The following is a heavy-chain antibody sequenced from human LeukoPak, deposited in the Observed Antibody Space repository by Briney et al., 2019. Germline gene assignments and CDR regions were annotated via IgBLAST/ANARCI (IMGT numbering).Heavy chain of an antibody. J-gene: IGHJ6*02. V-gene: IGHV1-2*04. CDR1: GYTFTGYY. Sequence: ASVKVSCKASGYTFTGYYMHWVRQAPGQGLEWMGWINPNSGGTNYAQKFQGWVTMTRDTSISTAYMELSSLRSEDTAVYYCARFTEPEDYYYGMDVWGQGTTVTVSS. CDR3: ARFTEPEDYYYGMDV. CDR2: INPNSGGT.